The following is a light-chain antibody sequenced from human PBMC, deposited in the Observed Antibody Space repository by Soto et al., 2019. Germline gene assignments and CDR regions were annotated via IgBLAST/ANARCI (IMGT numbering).Light chain of an antibody. Sequence: DIXMTQSPSCVXASVGDRVNFXCRASQGVSAWLVWSQQKPGKAPKPLISDASSLQSGGPSRFSGSGSATDFTRTISSLQPEDFGTYYGQQANSFPLTFGGGTKVDIK. V-gene: IGKV1-12*01. CDR1: QGVSAW. J-gene: IGKJ4*01. CDR2: DAS. CDR3: QQANSFPLT.